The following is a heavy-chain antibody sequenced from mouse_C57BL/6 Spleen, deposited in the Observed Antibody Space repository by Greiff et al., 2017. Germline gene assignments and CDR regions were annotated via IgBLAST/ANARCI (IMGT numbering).Heavy chain of an antibody. J-gene: IGHJ2*01. D-gene: IGHD1-1*01. CDR2: ILPGSGST. Sequence: QVQLQQSGAELMKPGASVKLSCKATGYTFTGYWIEWVKQRPGHGLEWIGEILPGSGSTNYNEKFKGKATFTADTSSNTAYMQLSSLTTEDSAIYYSARGGLYYGSSYPYYFSYWGQGTTLTVSS. CDR3: ARGGLYYGSSYPYYFSY. CDR1: GYTFTGYW. V-gene: IGHV1-9*01.